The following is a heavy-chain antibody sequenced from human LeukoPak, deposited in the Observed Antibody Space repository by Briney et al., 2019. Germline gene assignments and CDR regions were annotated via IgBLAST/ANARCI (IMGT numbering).Heavy chain of an antibody. V-gene: IGHV3-48*01. J-gene: IGHJ3*02. D-gene: IGHD1-26*01. CDR3: AREGGGSYLGGFDI. CDR1: GFTFSSYS. Sequence: PGGSLRLSCAASGFTFSSYSMNWVRQAPGKGLEWVSYISSSSSTIYYADSVKGRFTISRDNAKNSLYLQMNSLRAEDTAVYYCAREGGGSYLGGFDIWGQGTMVTVSS. CDR2: ISSSSSTI.